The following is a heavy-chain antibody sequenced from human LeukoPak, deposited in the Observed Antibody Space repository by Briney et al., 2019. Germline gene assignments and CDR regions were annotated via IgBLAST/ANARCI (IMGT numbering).Heavy chain of an antibody. J-gene: IGHJ4*02. V-gene: IGHV4-30-4*01. CDR1: GGSISSGDYY. Sequence: SSQTLSLTCTVSGGSISSGDYYWSWIRQPPGKGLEWIGYIYQSGSSYYNPSLKSRVTISVDRSKNQFSLRLSSVTAADTAVYYCAREITMVREFDYWGQGTLVTVST. D-gene: IGHD3-10*01. CDR2: IYQSGSS. CDR3: AREITMVREFDY.